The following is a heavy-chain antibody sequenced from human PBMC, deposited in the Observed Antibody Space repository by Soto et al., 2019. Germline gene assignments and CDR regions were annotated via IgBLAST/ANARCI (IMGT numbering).Heavy chain of an antibody. CDR1: GGTFSSYA. Sequence: SVKVSCKASGGTFSSYAISWVRQAPGQGLEWMGGIIPIFGTANYARKFQGRVTITADESTSTAYMELSSLRSEDTAVYYCARGGLEELRDAFDIWGQGTMVTVSS. CDR2: IIPIFGTA. J-gene: IGHJ3*02. V-gene: IGHV1-69*13. CDR3: ARGGLEELRDAFDI. D-gene: IGHD1-7*01.